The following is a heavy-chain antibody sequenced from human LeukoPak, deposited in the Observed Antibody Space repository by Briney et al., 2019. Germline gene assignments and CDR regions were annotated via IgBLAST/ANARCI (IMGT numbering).Heavy chain of an antibody. CDR3: AREGITAGADY. V-gene: IGHV3-7*01. CDR2: IKQDASEK. CDR1: GFTFSSYW. Sequence: GGSLRLSCAASGFTFSSYWMSWVRQPPGKGLEWVANIKQDASEKYYVGSVKGRFTISRDNAKNSVYLQIDGLRAEDTAVYYCAREGITAGADYWGQGTLVTVSS. J-gene: IGHJ4*02. D-gene: IGHD6-13*01.